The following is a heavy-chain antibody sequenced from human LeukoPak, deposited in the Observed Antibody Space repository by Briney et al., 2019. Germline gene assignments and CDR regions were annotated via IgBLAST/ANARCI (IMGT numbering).Heavy chain of an antibody. D-gene: IGHD6-19*01. CDR3: AKGSGIAVAGIGGSYFDY. V-gene: IGHV3-23*01. CDR2: ISGSGGST. J-gene: IGHJ4*02. CDR1: GFTFSSYA. Sequence: GGSLRLSCAASGFTFSSYAMSWVRQAPGKGLEWVSAISGSGGSTYYAESVKGRFTISRDNSKNTLYLQMNSLRAEDTAVYYCAKGSGIAVAGIGGSYFDYWGQGTLVTVSS.